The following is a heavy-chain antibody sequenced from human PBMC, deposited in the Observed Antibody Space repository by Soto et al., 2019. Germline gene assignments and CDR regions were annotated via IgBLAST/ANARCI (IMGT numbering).Heavy chain of an antibody. V-gene: IGHV4-31*03. CDR1: GGSIIDGQTY. CDR3: ARDAPGVAPY. D-gene: IGHD2-15*01. J-gene: IGHJ4*02. Sequence: QVQLQESGPGLVKPSQTLSLTCTVSGGSIIDGQTYLNWIRQHPERGPEWMGYINYRGTTHYSPALKSRMLISIDTSKNQSSLRLSSVTAADTAVYYCARDAPGVAPYWGQGTLVTVSS. CDR2: INYRGTT.